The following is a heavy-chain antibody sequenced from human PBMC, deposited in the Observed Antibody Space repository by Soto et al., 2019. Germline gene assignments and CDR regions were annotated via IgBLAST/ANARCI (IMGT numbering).Heavy chain of an antibody. CDR2: ISAYNGNT. CDR1: GYTFTSYG. D-gene: IGHD2-21*02. V-gene: IGHV1-18*01. J-gene: IGHJ5*02. CDR3: AXXXCGGDCYNNWFDP. Sequence: GASVKVSCKASGYTFTSYGISWVRQAPGQGLEWMGWISAYNGNTNYAQKLQGRVTMTTDTSTSTAYMELRSLRSDDTAVYYCAXXXCGGDCYNNWFDPWGQGTLVTVSS.